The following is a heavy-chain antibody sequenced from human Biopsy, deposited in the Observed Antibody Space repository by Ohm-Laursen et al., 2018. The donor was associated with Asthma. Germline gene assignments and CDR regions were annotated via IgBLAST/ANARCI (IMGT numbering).Heavy chain of an antibody. CDR2: ISYDGNHK. Sequence: SLRLSCAASGFMFRSFGMHWVRQAPGKGLEWVAVISYDGNHKFYEDSLKGRFTISRDNSKNTLYLQMNSLRTEDTAVYYCAKRRGYSGHDNDYWGQGTLVIVSS. CDR1: GFMFRSFG. CDR3: AKRRGYSGHDNDY. V-gene: IGHV3-30*18. D-gene: IGHD5-12*01. J-gene: IGHJ4*02.